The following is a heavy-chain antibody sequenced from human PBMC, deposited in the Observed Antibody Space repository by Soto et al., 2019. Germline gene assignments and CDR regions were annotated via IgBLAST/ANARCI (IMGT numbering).Heavy chain of an antibody. V-gene: IGHV3-23*01. J-gene: IGHJ1*01. Sequence: EVQLLESGGGLVQPGGSLRLSCAASGFTFSSYAMSWVRQAPGKGLEWVSGISGSGVSTYYADSVKGRFTISRDNSQNTLYLQMNSLRAEDTAVYYCAKGVPGIAVAGTGYFQHWGQGTLVTVSS. CDR3: AKGVPGIAVAGTGYFQH. CDR1: GFTFSSYA. CDR2: ISGSGVST. D-gene: IGHD6-19*01.